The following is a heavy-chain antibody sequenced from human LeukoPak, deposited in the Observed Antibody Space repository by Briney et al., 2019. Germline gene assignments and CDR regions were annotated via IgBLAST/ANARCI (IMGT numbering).Heavy chain of an antibody. Sequence: GGSLRLSCAVSGITVSNYGMSWVRQAPGKGLEWVAGISDSGGGTKYADSVKGRFTISRDNPKNTLYLQMNSLRAEDTAVYFCAKRGVVIRVILVGFHKEAYYFDSWGQGALVTVSS. CDR1: GITVSNYG. CDR3: AKRGVVIRVILVGFHKEAYYFDS. D-gene: IGHD3-22*01. V-gene: IGHV3-23*01. J-gene: IGHJ4*02. CDR2: ISDSGGGT.